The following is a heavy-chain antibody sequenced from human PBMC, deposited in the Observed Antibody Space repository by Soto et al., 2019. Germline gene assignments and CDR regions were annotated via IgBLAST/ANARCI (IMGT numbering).Heavy chain of an antibody. Sequence: QVQLVESGGGVVQPGRSLRLSCAASGFTFSSYAMHWVRQAPGKGLEWVAVISYDGSNKYYADSVKGRFTISRDNSKNTLYLQMNSLRAEDTAVYYCARVFGGTVTTFDYWGQGTLVTFSS. D-gene: IGHD4-17*01. V-gene: IGHV3-30-3*01. CDR3: ARVFGGTVTTFDY. CDR2: ISYDGSNK. CDR1: GFTFSSYA. J-gene: IGHJ4*02.